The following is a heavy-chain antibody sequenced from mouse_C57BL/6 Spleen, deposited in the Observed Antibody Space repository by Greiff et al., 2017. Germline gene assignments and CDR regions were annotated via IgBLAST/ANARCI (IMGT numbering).Heavy chain of an antibody. D-gene: IGHD4-1*02. CDR3: ARANWAGFAY. V-gene: IGHV3-6*01. J-gene: IGHJ3*01. CDR2: ISYDGSN. Sequence: ESGPGLVKPSQSLSLTCSVTGYSITSGYYWNWIRQFPGNKLEWMGFISYDGSNNYNPSLKNRISITRDTSKNQFFLKLNSVTTEDTATYYCARANWAGFAYWGQGTLVTVSA. CDR1: GYSITSGYY.